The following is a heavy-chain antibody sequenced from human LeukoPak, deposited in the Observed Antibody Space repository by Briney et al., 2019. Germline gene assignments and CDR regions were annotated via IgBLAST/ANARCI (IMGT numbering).Heavy chain of an antibody. V-gene: IGHV3-21*01. CDR2: ISSSSSYI. CDR1: GFTFSSYS. CDR3: ARDPRIYCDGDCDSSYYFDY. J-gene: IGHJ4*02. D-gene: IGHD2-21*02. Sequence: GGSLRLSCAASGFTFSSYSMNWVRQAPGKGLEWVSSISSSSSYIYYADSVKGRFTISRDNAKNSLSLQMNCLRAEDTAVYYCARDPRIYCDGDCDSSYYFDYWGQGTLVTVSS.